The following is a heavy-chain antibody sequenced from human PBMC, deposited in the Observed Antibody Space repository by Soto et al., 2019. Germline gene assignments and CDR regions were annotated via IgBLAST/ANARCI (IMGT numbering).Heavy chain of an antibody. CDR3: AQVGHDYSNRNFDY. Sequence: GGSLRLSCAASGFTFSSYAMHWVRQAPGKGLEWVAVISYDGSNKYYADSVKGRFTISRDNSKNTLYLQMNSLRAEDTAVYYCAQVGHDYSNRNFDYWGQGTLVTVSS. J-gene: IGHJ4*02. CDR1: GFTFSSYA. CDR2: ISYDGSNK. D-gene: IGHD4-4*01. V-gene: IGHV3-30-3*01.